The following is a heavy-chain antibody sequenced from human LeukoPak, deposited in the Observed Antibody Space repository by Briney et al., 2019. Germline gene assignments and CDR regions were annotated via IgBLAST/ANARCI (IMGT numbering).Heavy chain of an antibody. D-gene: IGHD6-19*01. CDR3: ARVSAVAGTAGGYFDY. Sequence: SETLSLTCTVSGGSISSSSYYWGWIRQPPGKGLEWIGSIYYSGSTYYNPSLKSRVTISVDTSKNQFSLKLSSVTAADTAVYYCARVSAVAGTAGGYFDYWGQGTLVTVSS. CDR1: GGSISSSSYY. J-gene: IGHJ4*02. CDR2: IYYSGST. V-gene: IGHV4-39*07.